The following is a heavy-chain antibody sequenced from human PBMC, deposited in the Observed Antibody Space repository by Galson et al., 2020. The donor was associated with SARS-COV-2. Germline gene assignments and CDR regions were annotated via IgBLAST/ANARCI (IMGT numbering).Heavy chain of an antibody. CDR3: ARDLGSHYDFWSGYEYGMDV. D-gene: IGHD3-3*01. V-gene: IGHV3-30*04. CDR2: ISYDGSNK. Sequence: GESLKISCAASGFTFSSYAMHWVRQAPGKGLEWVAVISYDGSNKYYADSVKGRFTISRDNSKNTLYLQMNSLRAEDTAVYYCARDLGSHYDFWSGYEYGMDVWGQGTTVTVSS. CDR1: GFTFSSYA. J-gene: IGHJ6*02.